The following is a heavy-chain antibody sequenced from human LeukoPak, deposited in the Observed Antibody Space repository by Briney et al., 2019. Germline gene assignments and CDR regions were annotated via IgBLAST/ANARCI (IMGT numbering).Heavy chain of an antibody. CDR3: AKGSLSYCSGRCYYFDY. D-gene: IGHD2-15*01. CDR1: GFTFSSYA. CDR2: ISGSDGGT. J-gene: IGHJ4*02. Sequence: PGGSLRLSCAASGFTFSSYAMSWVRQAPGKGLEWVSGISGSDGGTYNADSVKGRFTISRENSKNTLYLQMNSLRAEDAAVYYCAKGSLSYCSGRCYYFDYWGQGTLVTVSS. V-gene: IGHV3-23*01.